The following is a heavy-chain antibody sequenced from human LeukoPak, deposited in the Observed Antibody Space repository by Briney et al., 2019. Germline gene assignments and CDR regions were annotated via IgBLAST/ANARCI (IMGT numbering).Heavy chain of an antibody. CDR3: ARRRNGVDPTFDI. CDR2: IYPGDSDI. CDR1: GYSFTTYW. J-gene: IGHJ3*02. D-gene: IGHD4-17*01. V-gene: IGHV5-51*01. Sequence: GESLKISCQDSGYSFTTYWIGWVRQMPGKGLEWMGSIYPGDSDIRYSPSFQGQVTISTDKAINTAYLPWSSLKASDTAMYYCARRRNGVDPTFDIWGQGTMVTVSS.